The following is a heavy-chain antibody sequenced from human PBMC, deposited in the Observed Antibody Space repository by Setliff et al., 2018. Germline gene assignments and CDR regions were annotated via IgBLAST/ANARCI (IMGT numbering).Heavy chain of an antibody. CDR2: TSAYNGNT. Sequence: ASVKVSCKASGYTFTSYAMNWVRQAPGQGLEWMGWTSAYNGNTHYAQKLQGRVTMTTDTSTNTAYMEVRSLGSDDTARYYCARAVGYCSGGSCYKGDYYWGQGTLVTVSS. CDR3: ARAVGYCSGGSCYKGDYY. D-gene: IGHD2-15*01. J-gene: IGHJ4*02. V-gene: IGHV1-18*01. CDR1: GYTFTSYA.